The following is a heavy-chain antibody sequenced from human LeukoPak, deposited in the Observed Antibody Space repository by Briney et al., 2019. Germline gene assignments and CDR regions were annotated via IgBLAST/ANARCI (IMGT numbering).Heavy chain of an antibody. CDR2: INHSGST. Sequence: GSLRLSCAASGFTFSSYSMNWVRQAPGKGLEWIGEINHSGSTNYNPSLKSRVTISVDTSKNQFSLKLSSVTAADTAVYYCARKARRFRDHTGFDPWGQGTLVTVSS. D-gene: IGHD3-10*01. J-gene: IGHJ5*02. CDR1: GFTFSSYS. CDR3: ARKARRFRDHTGFDP. V-gene: IGHV4-34*01.